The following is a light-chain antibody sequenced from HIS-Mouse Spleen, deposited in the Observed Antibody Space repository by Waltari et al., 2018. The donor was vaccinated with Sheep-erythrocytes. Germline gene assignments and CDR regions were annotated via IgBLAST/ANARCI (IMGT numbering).Light chain of an antibody. CDR3: CSYAGSSTFDVV. J-gene: IGLJ2*01. CDR1: SSDVGSYNL. CDR2: EGS. V-gene: IGLV2-23*03. Sequence: QSALTQPASVSGSPGQSITISCTGTSSDVGSYNLVSWYQQHPRKAPKLMIYEGSTRPSGVSNRFSGSKSGNTASLTISGLQAEDEADYYCCSYAGSSTFDVVVGGGTKLTVL.